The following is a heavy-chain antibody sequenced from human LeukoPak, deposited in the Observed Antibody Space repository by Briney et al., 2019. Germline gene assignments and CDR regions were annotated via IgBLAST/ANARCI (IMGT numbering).Heavy chain of an antibody. CDR2: IKEDGSGK. J-gene: IGHJ4*02. CDR1: GFTFSTFW. Sequence: GGSLRLSCAASGFTFSTFWMTWVRQAPGKGLEWVANIKEDGSGKYYVDSLKGRFTISRDNAKNSLYLQMNSLRAEDTAVYYCARMKGCSSTTCYFAIYWGQGTLVTVSS. CDR3: ARMKGCSSTTCYFAIY. D-gene: IGHD2-2*01. V-gene: IGHV3-7*05.